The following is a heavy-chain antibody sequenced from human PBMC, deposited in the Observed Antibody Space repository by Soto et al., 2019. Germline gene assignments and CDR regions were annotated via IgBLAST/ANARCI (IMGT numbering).Heavy chain of an antibody. V-gene: IGHV1-69*13. D-gene: IGHD6-13*01. Sequence: ASVKVSCKASGGTFSSYAISWVRQAPGQGLEWMGGIIPIFGTANYAQKFQGRVTITADESTSTAYMELSSLRSEDPAVYYCARGPESIAAAGTLYYYYGMDVWGQGTTVTVSS. CDR1: GGTFSSYA. J-gene: IGHJ6*02. CDR2: IIPIFGTA. CDR3: ARGPESIAAAGTLYYYYGMDV.